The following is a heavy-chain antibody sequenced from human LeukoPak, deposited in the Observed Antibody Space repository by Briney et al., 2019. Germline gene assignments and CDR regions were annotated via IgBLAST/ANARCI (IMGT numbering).Heavy chain of an antibody. D-gene: IGHD6-13*01. Sequence: PSETLSLTCTVSGDSISRSSHYWGWIRQPPGKGLEWIGSIYYSGSTYYSPSLKSRVTMSVDTSKNQFSLRLSSVTAADTAVYYCAKGTHSSSWHWYDPWGQGTLVTVSS. CDR3: AKGTHSSSWHWYDP. CDR1: GDSISRSSHY. CDR2: IYYSGST. V-gene: IGHV4-39*01. J-gene: IGHJ5*02.